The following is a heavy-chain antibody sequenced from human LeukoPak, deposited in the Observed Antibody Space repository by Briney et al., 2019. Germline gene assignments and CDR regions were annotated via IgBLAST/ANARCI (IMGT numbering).Heavy chain of an antibody. CDR2: ISSTSSYI. Sequence: GGSLRLSCAASGFTFSSYMNWVRQAPGKGLEWVSSISSTSSYIYYADSVKGRFTISRDNAKNSLYLQMNSLRDEDTAVYYCARGKIGYYYGDYDGYWGQGTLVTVSS. D-gene: IGHD4-17*01. CDR1: GFTFSSY. J-gene: IGHJ4*02. CDR3: ARGKIGYYYGDYDGY. V-gene: IGHV3-21*01.